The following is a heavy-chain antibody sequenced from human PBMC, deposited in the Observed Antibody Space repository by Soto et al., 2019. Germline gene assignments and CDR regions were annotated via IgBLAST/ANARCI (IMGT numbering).Heavy chain of an antibody. V-gene: IGHV4-59*01. CDR1: GGSISSYY. CDR2: IYYSGST. Sequence: TSETLSLTCTVSGGSISSYYWSWIRQPPGKGLEWIGYIYYSGSTNYNPSLKSRVTISVDTSKNQFSLKLSSVTAADTAVYYCARSSSSSSLFFDYWGQGTLVTVSS. J-gene: IGHJ4*02. CDR3: ARSSSSSSLFFDY. D-gene: IGHD6-6*01.